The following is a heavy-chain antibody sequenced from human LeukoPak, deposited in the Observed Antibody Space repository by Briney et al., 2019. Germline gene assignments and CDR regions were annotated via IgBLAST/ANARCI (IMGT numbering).Heavy chain of an antibody. J-gene: IGHJ4*02. CDR2: IYYSGST. Sequence: SETLSLTCTVSGGSISSYYWSWIRQPPGKGLEWIGYIYYSGSTNYNPSLKSRVTISVDTSKNQFSLKLSSVTAADTAVYYCAREDSTGATNYWGQGTLVTVSS. CDR1: GGSISSYY. CDR3: AREDSTGATNY. V-gene: IGHV4-59*12. D-gene: IGHD1-26*01.